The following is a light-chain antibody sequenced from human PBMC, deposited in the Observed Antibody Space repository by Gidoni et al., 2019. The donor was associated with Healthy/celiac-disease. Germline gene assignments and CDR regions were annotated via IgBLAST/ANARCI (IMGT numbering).Light chain of an antibody. CDR3: QQSYSTPFFT. J-gene: IGKJ3*01. CDR1: QSISSY. Sequence: DIQMTQSPSSLSASVGDRVTITCRASQSISSYLNLYQQKPGKAPKLLIYAASSLQSGVPSRFSVSGSGTDFTLTISSLQPEDFATYYCQQSYSTPFFTFGPGTKVDIK. CDR2: AAS. V-gene: IGKV1-39*01.